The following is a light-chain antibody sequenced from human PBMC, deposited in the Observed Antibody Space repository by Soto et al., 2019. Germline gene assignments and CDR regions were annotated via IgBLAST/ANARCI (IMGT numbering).Light chain of an antibody. J-gene: IGKJ1*01. V-gene: IGKV1-27*01. CDR3: QKYNSAPWT. Sequence: DIQMTQSPSSLSASVGDRVTTTCRASQGISNYLAWYQQQPGKVPKLLIYVASTLQSGVPSRFSGSGSGTDFTLTISSLQPEDVATYYCQKYNSAPWTFGQVTKVEIK. CDR1: QGISNY. CDR2: VAS.